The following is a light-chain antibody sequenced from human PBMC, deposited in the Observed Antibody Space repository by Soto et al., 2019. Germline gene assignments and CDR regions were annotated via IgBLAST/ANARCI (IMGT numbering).Light chain of an antibody. V-gene: IGKV3-11*01. CDR1: QSVSSY. CDR2: DAS. Sequence: EIVLTQSPATLSLSPGERATLSCRASQSVSSYLAWYQQKPGQAPRLLIYDASNRATGIPVRFSGSGSGTDFTLTISSLEPEDFAVYYCQHRSNWPRTFGGGTKVEIK. CDR3: QHRSNWPRT. J-gene: IGKJ4*01.